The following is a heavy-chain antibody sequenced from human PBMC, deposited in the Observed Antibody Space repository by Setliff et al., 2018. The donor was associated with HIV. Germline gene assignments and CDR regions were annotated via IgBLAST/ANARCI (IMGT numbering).Heavy chain of an antibody. CDR1: GYTFSTNA. V-gene: IGHV1-3*01. D-gene: IGHD6-19*01. Sequence: ASVKVSCKAFGYTFSTNAIHWVRQAPGQRLEWMGYINAGDDNTRYSEKFQGRVTITRDTAANTAYMELSSLRSEDTAVYYCARGSCSGCYLSDYWGLGTLVTVSS. CDR3: ARGSCSGCYLSDY. CDR2: INAGDDNT. J-gene: IGHJ4*02.